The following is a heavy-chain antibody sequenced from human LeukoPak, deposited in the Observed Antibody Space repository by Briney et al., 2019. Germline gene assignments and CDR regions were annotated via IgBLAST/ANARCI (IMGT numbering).Heavy chain of an antibody. CDR1: GFTFSNYA. D-gene: IGHD3-22*01. CDR2: ISINGDNT. V-gene: IGHV3-64*01. CDR3: ARVLRDISGYYDY. J-gene: IGHJ4*02. Sequence: GGSLRLSCAASGFTFSNYALHWVRQAPGKGLEYVSAISINGDNTYYANSVKGRFPISRDNSKNTLYLQMGSLRAEDMAVYYCARVLRDISGYYDYWGQGTLVTVSS.